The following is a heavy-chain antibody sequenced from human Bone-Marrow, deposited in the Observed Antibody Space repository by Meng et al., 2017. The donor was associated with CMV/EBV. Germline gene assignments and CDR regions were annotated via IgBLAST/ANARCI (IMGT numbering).Heavy chain of an antibody. V-gene: IGHV4-59*12. CDR3: ARTYNWNYVLNWFDP. D-gene: IGHD1-7*01. Sequence: SETLSLTCTVSGGSISSYYWSWIRQPAGKGLEWIGYIYYSGSTNYNPSLKSRVTISVDTSKNQFSLKLGSVTAADTAVYYCARTYNWNYVLNWFDPWGQGTLVTVSS. CDR2: IYYSGST. J-gene: IGHJ5*02. CDR1: GGSISSYY.